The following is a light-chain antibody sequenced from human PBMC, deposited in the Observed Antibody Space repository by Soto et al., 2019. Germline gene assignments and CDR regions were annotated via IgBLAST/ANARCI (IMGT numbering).Light chain of an antibody. J-gene: IGKJ1*01. CDR2: GAS. CDR1: QSISTW. V-gene: IGKV1-5*01. Sequence: DIQMTQSPPTLSASVGDRVTITCRASQSISTWLAWYQQKPGKAPKLLIYGASTLEGGVPSRFSGSGSGTEFTLTISILQPDDFATFCCQHYNSHSPTFGQGTKVEIK. CDR3: QHYNSHSPT.